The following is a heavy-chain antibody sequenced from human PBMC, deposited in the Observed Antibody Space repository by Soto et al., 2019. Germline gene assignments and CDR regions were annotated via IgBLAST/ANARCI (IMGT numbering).Heavy chain of an antibody. V-gene: IGHV1-3*01. CDR3: ARSSIWAKYSQYYYGMDV. CDR1: GYTFTSYA. CDR2: INAGNGNT. D-gene: IGHD3-9*01. J-gene: IGHJ6*02. Sequence: ASVKVSCKASGYTFTSYAMHWVRQAPGQRLEWMGWINAGNGNTKYSQKFQGRVTITRDTSASTAYMELSSLRSEDTAVYYCARSSIWAKYSQYYYGMDVWGQGTTVTVSS.